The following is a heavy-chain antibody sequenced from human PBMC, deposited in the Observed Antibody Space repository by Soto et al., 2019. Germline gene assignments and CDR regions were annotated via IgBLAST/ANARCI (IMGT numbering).Heavy chain of an antibody. D-gene: IGHD3-10*01. CDR2: TWYDGSNK. CDR1: GFTFSSYG. Sequence: QVQLVESGGGVVQPGRSLRLSCAASGFTFSSYGMHWVRQAPGKGLEWVAVTWYDGSNKYYADSVKGRFTISRDNSKNTLYLEMTGLRDEDTAMYYCARDFFSGRVRMDVWGQGTTVTVSS. V-gene: IGHV3-33*01. CDR3: ARDFFSGRVRMDV. J-gene: IGHJ6*02.